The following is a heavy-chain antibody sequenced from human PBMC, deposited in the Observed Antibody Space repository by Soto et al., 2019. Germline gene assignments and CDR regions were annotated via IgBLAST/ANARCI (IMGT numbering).Heavy chain of an antibody. Sequence: PGGSLRLSCAASGFSFSTSGIHWVRQAPGKGLEWVAVIWHDGSKKYYVDSVKGRFTVSRDNSKDTADLLMNGLRAEDTAVYYCARDVWRVAYKTLDYWGLGTLVTVSS. D-gene: IGHD3-10*02. J-gene: IGHJ4*02. CDR3: ARDVWRVAYKTLDY. CDR1: GFSFSTSG. CDR2: IWHDGSKK. V-gene: IGHV3-33*01.